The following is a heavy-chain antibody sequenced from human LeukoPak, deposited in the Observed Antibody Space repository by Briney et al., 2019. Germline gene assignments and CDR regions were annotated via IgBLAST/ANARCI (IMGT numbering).Heavy chain of an antibody. Sequence: GGSLRLSCAASGFTFSSYAMSWVRQAPGEGLEWVSTISGSGGSTYYADSVRGRFTISRDNSKNTPYLHMNSLRAEDAAVYYCAKHGRSGYDYVWGSSDFWGQGTLVTVSS. J-gene: IGHJ4*02. CDR1: GFTFSSYA. D-gene: IGHD3-16*01. CDR3: AKHGRSGYDYVWGSSDF. CDR2: ISGSGGST. V-gene: IGHV3-23*01.